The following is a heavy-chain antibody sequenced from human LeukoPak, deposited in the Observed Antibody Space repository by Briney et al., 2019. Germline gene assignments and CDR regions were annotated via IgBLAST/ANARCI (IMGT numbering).Heavy chain of an antibody. CDR1: GFTFSSYW. CDR3: ARDLGATESY. Sequence: PVGSLRLSCAASGFTFSSYWMSWVRQAPGKGLEWVANIKEDGSEEYYVDSVKGRFIISRDNAKNSLYLQMNSLGVEDTAVYYCARDLGATESYWGQGTLVTVSS. J-gene: IGHJ4*02. D-gene: IGHD1-26*01. CDR2: IKEDGSEE. V-gene: IGHV3-7*01.